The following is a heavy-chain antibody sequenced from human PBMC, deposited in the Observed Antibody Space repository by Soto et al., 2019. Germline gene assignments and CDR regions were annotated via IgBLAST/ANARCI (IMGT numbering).Heavy chain of an antibody. CDR2: ISAYNGNT. V-gene: IGHV1-18*01. Sequence: ASVKVSCKASGYTFTSYGISWVRQAPGQGLEWMGWISAYNGNTNYAQKLQGRVTMTTDTSTSTAYMELRSLRSDDTAVYYCAREVDSSGWYGWFAPWGQGTLVTVSS. CDR1: GYTFTSYG. CDR3: AREVDSSGWYGWFAP. D-gene: IGHD6-19*01. J-gene: IGHJ5*02.